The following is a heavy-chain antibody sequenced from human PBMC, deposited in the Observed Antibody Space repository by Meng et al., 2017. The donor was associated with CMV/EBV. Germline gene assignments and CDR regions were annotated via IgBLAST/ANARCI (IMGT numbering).Heavy chain of an antibody. Sequence: SVKVSCKASGFTFTTSAVQWVRQARGQRHEWIAWIVVGSGNTNYARKFQERVTITRDMSTSTAYMELSSLRSEDTAVYYCAADRPGSGYYDFWSGYFSEGMDVWGQGTTVTVSS. D-gene: IGHD3-3*01. CDR1: GFTFTTSA. V-gene: IGHV1-58*01. CDR3: AADRPGSGYYDFWSGYFSEGMDV. CDR2: IVVGSGNT. J-gene: IGHJ6*02.